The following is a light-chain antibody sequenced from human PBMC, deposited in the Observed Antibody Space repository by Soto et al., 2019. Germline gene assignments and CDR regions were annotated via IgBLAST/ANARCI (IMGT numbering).Light chain of an antibody. V-gene: IGLV2-14*01. CDR1: SSDVGGYNY. Sequence: QYVLTQPASVSGSPGQSITISCTGTSSDVGGYNYVSWYQQHPGTAPKLMIYEVSNRPSGVSNRFSGSKSGNTASLTISGLQAEDEADYYCSSYTSSSTLVVFGGGTHLTVL. J-gene: IGLJ2*01. CDR3: SSYTSSSTLVV. CDR2: EVS.